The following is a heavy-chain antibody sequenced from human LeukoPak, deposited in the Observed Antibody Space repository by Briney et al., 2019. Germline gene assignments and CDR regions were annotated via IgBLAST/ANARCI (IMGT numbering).Heavy chain of an antibody. CDR1: GGSISSYY. V-gene: IGHV4-59*01. CDR2: IYYSGST. D-gene: IGHD3-10*01. CDR3: ASFIEVRGVISGYFDL. Sequence: SETLSLTCTVSGGSISSYYWRWIRQPPGKGLEWIGYIYYSGSTNYNPSLKSRVTTSVDTSKNQFSLKLSSVAAADTAVYYCASFIEVRGVISGYFDLWGRGTLVTVSS. J-gene: IGHJ2*01.